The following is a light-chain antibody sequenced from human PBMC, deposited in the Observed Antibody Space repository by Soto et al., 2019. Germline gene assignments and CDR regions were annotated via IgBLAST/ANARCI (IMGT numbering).Light chain of an antibody. CDR1: SSDVGAYDY. Sequence: TQPPSASGAPGQSVTISCTGTSSDVGAYDYVSWYQQHPGKAPKLLLYEVNKRPSGVPDRFSGSKSGNTASLTVSGLQAEDEADYYCSSYAGTNNWGVFGTGTKVTVL. V-gene: IGLV2-8*01. J-gene: IGLJ1*01. CDR3: SSYAGTNNWGV. CDR2: EVN.